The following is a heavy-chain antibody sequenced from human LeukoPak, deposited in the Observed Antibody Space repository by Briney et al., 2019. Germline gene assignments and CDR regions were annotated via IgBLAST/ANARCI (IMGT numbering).Heavy chain of an antibody. CDR1: GFTVSSNY. CDR3: ARAAYDSNGYTANHDY. V-gene: IGHV3-53*01. J-gene: IGHJ4*02. D-gene: IGHD3-22*01. CDR2: MYSDGTT. Sequence: GGSLRLSGAASGFTVSSNYMSWVHQAPGKGLEWVSVMYSDGTTYYADSVKGRFTISRDNSKNTLYLQMNNLRAEDTAVYYCARAAYDSNGYTANHDYWGQGTLVTVSS.